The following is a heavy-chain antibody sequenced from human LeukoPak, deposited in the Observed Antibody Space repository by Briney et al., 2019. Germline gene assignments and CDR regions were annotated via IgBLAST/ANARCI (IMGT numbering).Heavy chain of an antibody. CDR2: IYYSGST. Sequence: SETLSLTCTVSGGSISSYYWSWIRQPPGKGLEWIGYIYYSGSTNYNPSLKSRVTISVDTSKNQSSLKLSSVTAADTAVYYCATKGPSDAFDIWGQGTMVTVSS. V-gene: IGHV4-59*01. CDR1: GGSISSYY. J-gene: IGHJ3*02. CDR3: ATKGPSDAFDI.